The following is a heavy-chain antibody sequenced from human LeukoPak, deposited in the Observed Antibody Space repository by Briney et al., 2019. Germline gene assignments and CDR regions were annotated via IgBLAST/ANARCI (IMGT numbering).Heavy chain of an antibody. V-gene: IGHV3-23*01. CDR3: ARDRPHNWFDP. Sequence: WVRQAPGKGLEWVSAIRGSGDSTYYADSAKARFTISRDNAKNIVYLQMNSLRVEDTAVYYCARDRPHNWFDPWGQGXLV. CDR2: IRGSGDST. J-gene: IGHJ5*02.